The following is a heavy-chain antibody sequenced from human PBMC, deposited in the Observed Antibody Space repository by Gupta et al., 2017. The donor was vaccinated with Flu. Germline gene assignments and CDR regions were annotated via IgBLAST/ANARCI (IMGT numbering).Heavy chain of an antibody. V-gene: IGHV3-23*01. J-gene: IGHJ6*02. CDR2: IRNSLYKT. CDR3: AKEIAACGKGLADV. CDR1: AFTFSGYA. D-gene: IGHD6-13*01. Sequence: EMPVLDSGGVLGQPGRSSRLPYVVSAFTFSGYALTWVRQAQGKGLEWVSSIRNSLYKTYYTDPVKSRVTTSRDNSRNTLYPLTNSLRVDYTALYFCAKEIAACGKGLADVWGQGTMVTVSS.